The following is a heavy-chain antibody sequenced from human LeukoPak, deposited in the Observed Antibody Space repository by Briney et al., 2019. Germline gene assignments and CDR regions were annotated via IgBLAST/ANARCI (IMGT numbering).Heavy chain of an antibody. CDR2: INRNGSEK. J-gene: IGHJ4*02. Sequence: GGSLRLSCAASGFAFNADWMSWVRQAPGKALEWVANINRNGSEKYYVDSVKGRFTISRDNAKNSLYLQMNALTVEDTAVYYCARDLGGGPPGYWGEGTLVSVSS. CDR1: GFAFNADW. D-gene: IGHD4-23*01. CDR3: ARDLGGGPPGY. V-gene: IGHV3-7*01.